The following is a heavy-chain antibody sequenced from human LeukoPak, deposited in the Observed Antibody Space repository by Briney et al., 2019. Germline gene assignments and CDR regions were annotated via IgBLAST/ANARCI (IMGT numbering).Heavy chain of an antibody. Sequence: PGGSLRLSCVASGLTFSSDWMTWVRQAPGKGLEWLASIKHDGSENYLVDSVKGRFTISRDNAKNSLYLQMNSLRAEDTAVYYCAKWKYSNSGIDDYWGQGTLVTVSS. J-gene: IGHJ4*02. CDR3: AKWKYSNSGIDDY. CDR1: GLTFSSDW. V-gene: IGHV3-7*01. CDR2: IKHDGSEN. D-gene: IGHD6-6*01.